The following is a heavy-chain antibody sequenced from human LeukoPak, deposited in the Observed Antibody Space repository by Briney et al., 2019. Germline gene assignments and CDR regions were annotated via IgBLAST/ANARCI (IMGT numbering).Heavy chain of an antibody. Sequence: GGSLRLSCAASGFTVSNNYMSWVRQAPGKGLEWVSVIYSGGSTYYADSVKGRFTISRDNSKNTLYLQMNSLRAEDTALYYCARGCVSVYSSSWYYGNWGQGTLVTVSS. CDR3: ARGCVSVYSSSWYYGN. CDR2: IYSGGST. CDR1: GFTVSNNY. V-gene: IGHV3-66*01. D-gene: IGHD6-13*01. J-gene: IGHJ4*02.